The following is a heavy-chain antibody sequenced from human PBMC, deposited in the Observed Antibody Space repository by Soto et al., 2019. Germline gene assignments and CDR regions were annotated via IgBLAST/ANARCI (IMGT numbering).Heavy chain of an antibody. Sequence: QVQLVQSGAEEKKPGASVKVSCKASGYTFTGYAMHWVRQAPGQRLEWMGWINAGNGNTKYSQKFQGRVTITRDTSASTADMELSSLRSEDTAVYYGARAVAVAAEFDYWGQGTLVTVSS. CDR3: ARAVAVAAEFDY. D-gene: IGHD6-19*01. V-gene: IGHV1-3*05. J-gene: IGHJ4*02. CDR2: INAGNGNT. CDR1: GYTFTGYA.